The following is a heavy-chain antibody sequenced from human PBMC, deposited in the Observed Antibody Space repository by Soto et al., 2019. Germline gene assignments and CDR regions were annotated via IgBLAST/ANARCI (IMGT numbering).Heavy chain of an antibody. J-gene: IGHJ6*02. CDR2: INHSGST. V-gene: IGHV4-34*01. D-gene: IGHD2-2*03. CDR1: GGSFSGYY. Sequence: ETLSLTCAVYGGSFSGYYWSWIRQPPGKGLEWIGEINHSGSTNYNPSLKSRVTISVDTSKNQFSLKLSSVTAADTAVYYCARVGIVVVPAVYYYYYGMDVWGQGTTVTVSS. CDR3: ARVGIVVVPAVYYYYYGMDV.